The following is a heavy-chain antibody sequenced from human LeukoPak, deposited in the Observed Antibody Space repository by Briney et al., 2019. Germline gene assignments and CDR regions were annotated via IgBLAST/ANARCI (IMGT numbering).Heavy chain of an antibody. CDR1: GFTFSSYG. V-gene: IGHV3-33*01. Sequence: GRSLRLSCAASGFTFSSYGMHWVRQAPGKGLEWVAVIWYDGSNKYYADSVKGRFTISRDNSKNTLCLQMNSLRAEDTAVYYCARTYSTHRHMDVWGQGTTVTVSS. J-gene: IGHJ6*02. D-gene: IGHD6-13*01. CDR2: IWYDGSNK. CDR3: ARTYSTHRHMDV.